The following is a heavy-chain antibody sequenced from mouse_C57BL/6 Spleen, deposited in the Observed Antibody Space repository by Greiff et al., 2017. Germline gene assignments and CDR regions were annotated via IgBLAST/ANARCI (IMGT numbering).Heavy chain of an antibody. CDR3: ARSYGSSYRNAMDY. CDR2: IDPNSGGT. Sequence: QVQLQQPGAELVKPGASVKLSCKASGYTFTSYWMHWVKQRPGRGLEWIGRIDPNSGGTKYNEKFKSKATLTVDRPSSTAYMQLSSLTSEDSAVYYCARSYGSSYRNAMDYWGQGTSVTVSS. CDR1: GYTFTSYW. J-gene: IGHJ4*01. V-gene: IGHV1-72*01. D-gene: IGHD1-1*01.